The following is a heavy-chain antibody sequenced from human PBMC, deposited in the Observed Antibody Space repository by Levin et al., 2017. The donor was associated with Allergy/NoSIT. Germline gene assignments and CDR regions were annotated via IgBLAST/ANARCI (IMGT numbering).Heavy chain of an antibody. CDR1: GFTFSSYA. CDR3: AKDHVTGTTGGSFDY. D-gene: IGHD1-7*01. V-gene: IGHV3-23*01. Sequence: GESLKISCAASGFTFSSYAMSWVRQAPGKGLEWVSAISGSGGSTYYADSVKGRFTISRDNSKNTLYLQMNSLRAEDTAVYYCAKDHVTGTTGGSFDYWGQGTLVTVSS. CDR2: ISGSGGST. J-gene: IGHJ4*02.